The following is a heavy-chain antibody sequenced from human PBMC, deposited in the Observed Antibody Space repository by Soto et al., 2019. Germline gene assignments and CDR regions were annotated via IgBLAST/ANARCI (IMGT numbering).Heavy chain of an antibody. D-gene: IGHD3-3*01. J-gene: IGHJ4*02. CDR3: ARGYNDFWSGYSADFDY. V-gene: IGHV1-46*01. CDR1: GYTFITYF. CDR2: INPSRGTT. Sequence: ASVKVSCKASGYTFITYFMHWVRQAPGQGLEWMGVINPSRGTTTYAQKFQDRVTMTRNTSISTAYMELSSLRSEDTAVYYCARGYNDFWSGYSADFDYWGQGTLVTVSS.